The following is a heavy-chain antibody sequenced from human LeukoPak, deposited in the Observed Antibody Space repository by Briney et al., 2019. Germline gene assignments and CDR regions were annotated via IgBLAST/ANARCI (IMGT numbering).Heavy chain of an antibody. Sequence: PGRSLRLSCAASGFTFDDYAMNWVRQAPGKGLEWVSGISWNSGSIGYADSVKGRFTISRDNSKNTLYLQVNSLRAEDTAVYFCAKEDRSRDGYYYGMDVWGQGTTVTVSS. J-gene: IGHJ6*02. CDR2: ISWNSGSI. V-gene: IGHV3-9*01. CDR3: AKEDRSRDGYYYGMDV. CDR1: GFTFDDYA. D-gene: IGHD6-13*01.